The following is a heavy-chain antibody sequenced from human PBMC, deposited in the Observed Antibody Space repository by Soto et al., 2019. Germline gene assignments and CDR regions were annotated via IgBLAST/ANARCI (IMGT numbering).Heavy chain of an antibody. CDR1: GFNFSSYA. Sequence: GSLRLSCAASGFNFSSYAMSWVRQAPGKGLEWVSAISGSGGSTYYADSVKGRFTISRDNSKNTLYLQMNSLRAEDTTVYYCAKDPNFYGVQELADAFVFRCPGTMVTVS. J-gene: IGHJ3*01. CDR3: AKDPNFYGVQELADAFVF. D-gene: IGHD4-17*01. V-gene: IGHV3-23*01. CDR2: ISGSGGST.